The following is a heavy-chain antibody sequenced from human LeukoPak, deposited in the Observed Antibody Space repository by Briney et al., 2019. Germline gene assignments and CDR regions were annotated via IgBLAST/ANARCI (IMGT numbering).Heavy chain of an antibody. J-gene: IGHJ3*02. V-gene: IGHV3-30*02. CDR2: IRYDGSSK. Sequence: GGSLRLSCAASGFTFSRYDMHWVRQAPGKGLEWVAFIRYDGSSKYYADSVKGRVVVSRDNSNNALYLQMNSLRPEDTAVYYCAKDRLGPGYYYGDAFEMWGQGTVVTVSS. D-gene: IGHD3-9*01. CDR3: AKDRLGPGYYYGDAFEM. CDR1: GFTFSRYD.